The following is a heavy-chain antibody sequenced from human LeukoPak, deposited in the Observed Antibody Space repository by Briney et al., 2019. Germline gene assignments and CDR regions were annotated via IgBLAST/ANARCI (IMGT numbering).Heavy chain of an antibody. V-gene: IGHV3-30*03. CDR2: ISYDGSNK. J-gene: IGHJ3*02. CDR1: GFTFSSYG. D-gene: IGHD3-3*01. Sequence: GGSLRLSCAASGFTFSSYGMHWVRQAPGKGLEWVAVISYDGSNKYYADSVKGRFTISRDNSKNTLYLQMNSLRAEDTAVYYCARGAFGVYAFDIWGQGTMVTVSS. CDR3: ARGAFGVYAFDI.